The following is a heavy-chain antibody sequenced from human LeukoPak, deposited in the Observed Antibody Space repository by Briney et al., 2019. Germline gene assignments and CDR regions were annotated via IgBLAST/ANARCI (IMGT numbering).Heavy chain of an antibody. D-gene: IGHD6-13*01. CDR3: ARGGAAALGTARNWFDP. CDR2: INHSGST. V-gene: IGHV4-34*01. CDR1: GGSFSGYY. Sequence: PSETLSLTCAVYGGSFSGYYWSWIRQPPGKGLEWIREINHSGSTNYNPSLKSRVTISVDTSKNQFSLKLSSVTAADTAVYYCARGGAAALGTARNWFDPWGQGTLVTVSS. J-gene: IGHJ5*02.